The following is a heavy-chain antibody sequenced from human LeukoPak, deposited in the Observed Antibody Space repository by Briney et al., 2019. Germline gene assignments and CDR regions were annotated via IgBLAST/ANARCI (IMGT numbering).Heavy chain of an antibody. V-gene: IGHV3-48*02. CDR1: GFTFSSYS. J-gene: IGHJ4*02. Sequence: GGSLRLSCAGSGFTFSSYSMIWVRQAPGKGLEWVSYISSSSSTIYYADSVKGRFTISRDNAKNSLPLQMNSLRDEDTAVYYCARDLPPGSSGWYLGYWGQGTLVTVSS. D-gene: IGHD6-19*01. CDR2: ISSSSSTI. CDR3: ARDLPPGSSGWYLGY.